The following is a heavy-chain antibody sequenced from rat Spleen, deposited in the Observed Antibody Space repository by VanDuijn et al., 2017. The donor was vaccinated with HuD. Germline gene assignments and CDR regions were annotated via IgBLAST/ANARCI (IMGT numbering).Heavy chain of an antibody. J-gene: IGHJ3*01. Sequence: EVQLVESGGGLVQPGRSMKLSCAVSGFTFSNYDMAWVCQAPTKGPEWVASISFDGSTTYYRDSVKGRFTISRDNTKSTLYLQMNSLRSEDTATYYCTTENYWFAYWGQGTLVTVSS. CDR1: GFTFSNYD. CDR3: TTENYWFAY. CDR2: ISFDGSTT. V-gene: IGHV5-20*01. D-gene: IGHD1-10*01.